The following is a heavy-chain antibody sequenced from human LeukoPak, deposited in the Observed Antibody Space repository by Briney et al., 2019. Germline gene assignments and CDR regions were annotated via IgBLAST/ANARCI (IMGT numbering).Heavy chain of an antibody. CDR3: AREDWGGSPWYNWFDP. J-gene: IGHJ5*02. V-gene: IGHV3-7*01. CDR1: GFTFSDYY. Sequence: GGSLRLSCAASGFTFSDYYMSWIRQAPGKGLEWVANIKQDGSEKYYVDSVKGRFTISRDNAKNSLYLQMNSLRAEDTAVYYCAREDWGGSPWYNWFDPWGQGTLVTVSS. CDR2: IKQDGSEK. D-gene: IGHD3-16*01.